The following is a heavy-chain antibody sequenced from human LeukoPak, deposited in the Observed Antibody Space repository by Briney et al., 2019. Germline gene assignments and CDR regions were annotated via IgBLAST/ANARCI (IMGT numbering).Heavy chain of an antibody. V-gene: IGHV4-34*01. Sequence: SETLSLTCAVYGGSFSGYYWSWIRQPPGKGLEWIGEINHSGSTNYNPSLKSRVTISVDTSKNQFSLKLSSVTAADTAVYYCARSLTGYYHFDYWGQGTLVTVSS. D-gene: IGHD3-9*01. CDR1: GGSFSGYY. CDR2: INHSGST. CDR3: ARSLTGYYHFDY. J-gene: IGHJ4*02.